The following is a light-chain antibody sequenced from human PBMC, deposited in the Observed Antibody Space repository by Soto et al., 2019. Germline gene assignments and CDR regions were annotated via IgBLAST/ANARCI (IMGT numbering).Light chain of an antibody. CDR1: QSVSSY. J-gene: IGKJ5*01. CDR3: QQRSNRPVT. V-gene: IGKV3-11*01. Sequence: IVLTHSPATLSAFPFYRVTLSFMASQSVSSYLAWYQQKPGQAPRLLIYDASNRATGIPARFSGSGSGTDFTLTISSLEPEDFAVYYCQQRSNRPVTFGQGTRLEIK. CDR2: DAS.